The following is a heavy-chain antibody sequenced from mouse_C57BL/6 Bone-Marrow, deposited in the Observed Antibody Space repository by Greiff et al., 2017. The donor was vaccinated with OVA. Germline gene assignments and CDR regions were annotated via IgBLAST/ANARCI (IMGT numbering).Heavy chain of an antibody. CDR2: IYPRSGNT. CDR1: GYTFTSYG. J-gene: IGHJ1*03. D-gene: IGHD1-1*01. CDR3: AKGSGSTYWYFDV. V-gene: IGHV1-81*01. Sequence: VQLQESGAELARPGASVKLSCKASGYTFTSYGISWVKQRTGQGLEWIGEIYPRSGNTYYNEKFKGKATLTADKSSSTAYMELRSLTSEDSAVYFCAKGSGSTYWYFDVWGTGTTVTVSS.